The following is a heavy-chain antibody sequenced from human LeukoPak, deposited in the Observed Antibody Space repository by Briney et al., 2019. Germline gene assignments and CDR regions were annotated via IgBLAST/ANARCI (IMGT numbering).Heavy chain of an antibody. Sequence: GGSLRLSCAAAGFTFNNFAMSWVRQAPGEGLDWVSGLSGSGSSTFYADSVKGRFIISRDNSNSTLYLQMNSLRAEDTAVYYCAKRPKYGNSWIDFWGQGTLVTVSS. J-gene: IGHJ4*02. CDR3: AKRPKYGNSWIDF. V-gene: IGHV3-23*01. CDR1: GFTFNNFA. CDR2: LSGSGSST. D-gene: IGHD6-13*01.